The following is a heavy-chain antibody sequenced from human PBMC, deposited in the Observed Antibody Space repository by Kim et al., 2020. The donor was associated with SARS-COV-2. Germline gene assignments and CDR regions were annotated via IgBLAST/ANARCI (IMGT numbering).Heavy chain of an antibody. V-gene: IGHV3-23*01. Sequence: YSEDPVKGRFTISEDNSKNTLYLQMNSLRAEDTAVYYCAKRWGSSPAFDYWGQGTLVTVSS. J-gene: IGHJ4*02. D-gene: IGHD6-6*01. CDR3: AKRWGSSPAFDY.